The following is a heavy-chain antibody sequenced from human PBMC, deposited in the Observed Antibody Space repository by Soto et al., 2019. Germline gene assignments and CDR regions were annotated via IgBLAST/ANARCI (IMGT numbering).Heavy chain of an antibody. J-gene: IGHJ5*02. CDR2: IYYNGTT. CDR3: ARVRDCSGGTCYSWWFDP. Sequence: SETLSLTCTVSGGSISSPNFYWSWIRQHPGKGLEWIGHIYYNGTTYYNPTLKSRVSISVDTSKNQFSLKLSSVTAADTAVYYCARVRDCSGGTCYSWWFDPWGQGTLVTVSS. V-gene: IGHV4-31*03. CDR1: GGSISSPNFY. D-gene: IGHD2-15*01.